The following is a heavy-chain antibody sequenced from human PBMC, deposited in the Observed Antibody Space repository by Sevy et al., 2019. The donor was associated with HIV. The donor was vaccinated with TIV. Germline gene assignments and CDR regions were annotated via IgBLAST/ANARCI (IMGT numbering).Heavy chain of an antibody. V-gene: IGHV4-59*08. CDR1: GGSINSDH. J-gene: IGHJ3*02. Sequence: SETLSLTCTVSGGSINSDHWNWIRQPPGKGLEWIGYVYYTGGTNYNPSLKNRVTISVDRTKNQFSLKLTSVTAADTAVYYRARRNDFDIWGQGTMVTVS. CDR2: VYYTGGT. CDR3: ARRNDFDI.